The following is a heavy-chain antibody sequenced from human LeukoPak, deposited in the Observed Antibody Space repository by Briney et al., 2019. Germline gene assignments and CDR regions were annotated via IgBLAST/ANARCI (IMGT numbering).Heavy chain of an antibody. J-gene: IGHJ4*02. V-gene: IGHV4-31*03. CDR3: ARGLGDGYNFRI. D-gene: IGHD5-24*01. CDR1: HGSISGGGYY. CDR2: IYYSGST. Sequence: PSETLSLTCTLSHGSISGGGYYSSWIRQHPGKGLEWIGYIYYSGSTYYNPSLKSRVIISVDTSKNQFSLKLSSVTAADTAVYFGARGLGDGYNFRIWGQGTLVTVSS.